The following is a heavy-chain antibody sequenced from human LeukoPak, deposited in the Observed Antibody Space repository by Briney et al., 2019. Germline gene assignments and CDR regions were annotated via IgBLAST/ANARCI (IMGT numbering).Heavy chain of an antibody. D-gene: IGHD3-3*01. V-gene: IGHV1-18*01. J-gene: IGHJ4*02. CDR3: ARRSQFLEWLSIDY. Sequence: GASVKVSCKASGGTFSSYAISWVRQAPGQGLEWMGWISAYNGNTNYAQKLQGRVTMTTDTSTSTAYMELRSLRSDDTAVYYCARRSQFLEWLSIDYWGQGTLVTVSS. CDR1: GGTFSSYA. CDR2: ISAYNGNT.